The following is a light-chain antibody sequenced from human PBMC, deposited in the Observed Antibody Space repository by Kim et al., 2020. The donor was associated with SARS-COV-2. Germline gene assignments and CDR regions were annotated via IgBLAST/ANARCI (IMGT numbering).Light chain of an antibody. V-gene: IGKV1-39*01. CDR2: AAS. CDR1: QSISSY. CDR3: QQSYSTLLT. J-gene: IGKJ4*01. Sequence: ASGGDRVTITCRASQSISSYLNWYQQKPGKAPKLLIYAASSLQSGVPSRFSGSGSGTDFTLTISSLQPEDVATYYCQQSYSTLLTFGGGTKVDIK.